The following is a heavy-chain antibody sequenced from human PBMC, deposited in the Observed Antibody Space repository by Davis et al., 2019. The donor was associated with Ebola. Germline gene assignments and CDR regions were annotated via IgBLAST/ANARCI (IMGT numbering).Heavy chain of an antibody. CDR2: IKSKTDGWTT. Sequence: GGSLRLSCAASGFTFSNAWMNWVRQAPGKGLAWVGRIKSKTDGWTTDYAAPVKGRFTISRDDSKNTLYLQMNSLKTEDTAVYYCTTDSPQLLWFGELLYYYGMDVWGQGTTVTVSS. CDR1: GFTFSNAW. D-gene: IGHD3-10*01. CDR3: TTDSPQLLWFGELLYYYGMDV. J-gene: IGHJ6*02. V-gene: IGHV3-15*07.